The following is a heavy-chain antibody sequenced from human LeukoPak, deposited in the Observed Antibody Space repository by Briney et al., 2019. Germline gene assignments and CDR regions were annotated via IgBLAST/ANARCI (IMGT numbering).Heavy chain of an antibody. V-gene: IGHV1-69*04. CDR3: ARVAAQIVSP. CDR2: IIPILGIA. Sequence: SVKVSCEASGGTFSSYAISWVRQAPGQGLEWMGRIIPILGIANYAQKFQGRVTITADKSTSTAYMELSSLRSEDTAVYYCARVAAQIVSPWGQGTPVTVSS. J-gene: IGHJ5*02. D-gene: IGHD2/OR15-2a*01. CDR1: GGTFSSYA.